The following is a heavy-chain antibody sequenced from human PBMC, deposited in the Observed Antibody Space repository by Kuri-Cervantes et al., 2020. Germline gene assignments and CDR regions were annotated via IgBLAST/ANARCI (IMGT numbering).Heavy chain of an antibody. CDR3: ARDLFIYGDYFG. CDR2: IYYSGST. D-gene: IGHD4-17*01. Sequence: SQTLSLTCAVYGGSFSGYYWSWIRQPPGKGLEWIGSIYYSGSTYYNPSLKSRVTISVDTSKNQFSLKLSSVTAADTAVYYCARDLFIYGDYFGWGQGTLVTVSS. V-gene: IGHV4-34*01. CDR1: GGSFSGYY. J-gene: IGHJ4*02.